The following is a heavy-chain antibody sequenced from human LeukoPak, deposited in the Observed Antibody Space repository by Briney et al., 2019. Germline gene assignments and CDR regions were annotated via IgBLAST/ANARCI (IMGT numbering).Heavy chain of an antibody. CDR3: ARDYDFWSGYYRRKGFDY. V-gene: IGHV3-23*01. D-gene: IGHD3-3*01. CDR1: GFTFISYA. CDR2: ISDGGGST. Sequence: GGSLRLSCAASGFTFISYAMSWVRQAPGKGLEWVSVISDGGGSTYHADSVKGRFTISRDNSKNTLYLQMNSLRAEDTAVYYCARDYDFWSGYYRRKGFDYWGQGTLVTVPS. J-gene: IGHJ4*02.